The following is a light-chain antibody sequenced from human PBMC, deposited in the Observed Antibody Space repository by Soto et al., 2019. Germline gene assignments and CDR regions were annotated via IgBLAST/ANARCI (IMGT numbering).Light chain of an antibody. V-gene: IGLV2-8*01. CDR2: EVS. CDR1: SSDVGGYNY. CDR3: SSYAGSNNVI. J-gene: IGLJ2*01. Sequence: QSALTQPPSASGSPGQSVTISCTGTSSDVGGYNYVSWYQQHPGKAPKLMIYEVSKRPSGVPDRFSGSKSGNTASLTVSGLQAEDEAGYYCSSYAGSNNVIFGGGTQLTVL.